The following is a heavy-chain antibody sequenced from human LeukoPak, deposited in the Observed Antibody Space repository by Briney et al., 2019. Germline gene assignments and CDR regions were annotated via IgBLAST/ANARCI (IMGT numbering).Heavy chain of an antibody. J-gene: IGHJ6*02. CDR1: GGAFSSYA. D-gene: IGHD2-2*01. CDR3: ARDRPAAILYGMDV. CDR2: IIPILGIA. V-gene: IGHV1-69*04. Sequence: SVKVSCKASGGAFSSYAISWVRQAPGQGLEWMGRIIPILGIANYAQKFQGRVTITADKSTSTAYMELSSLRSEDTAVYYCARDRPAAILYGMDVWGQGTTVTVSS.